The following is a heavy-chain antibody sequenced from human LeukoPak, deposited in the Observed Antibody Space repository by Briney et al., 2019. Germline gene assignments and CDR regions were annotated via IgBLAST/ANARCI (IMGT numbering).Heavy chain of an antibody. Sequence: SETLSLTCAVYGGSFSVYYWSWIRQPPGRGVEWIGEINHSGSTNYNPSLKSRVTISVDTSKNQSSLKLSSVTAADTAVYYCARGYGTSDYWGQETLVTVSS. D-gene: IGHD4-17*01. J-gene: IGHJ4*02. CDR3: ARGYGTSDY. CDR2: INHSGST. CDR1: GGSFSVYY. V-gene: IGHV4-34*01.